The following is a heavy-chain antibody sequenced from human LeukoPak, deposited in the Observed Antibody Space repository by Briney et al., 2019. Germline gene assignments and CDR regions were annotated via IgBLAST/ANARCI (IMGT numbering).Heavy chain of an antibody. D-gene: IGHD2-15*01. V-gene: IGHV3-30*02. Sequence: GGSLRLSCAASGFTFSSYGMHWVCQAPGKGLEWVAFIRYDGSNKYYADSVKGRFTISRDNSKNTLYLQMNSLRAEDTAVYYCAKVQLQRRTYTFDYWGQGTLVTVSS. J-gene: IGHJ4*02. CDR1: GFTFSSYG. CDR3: AKVQLQRRTYTFDY. CDR2: IRYDGSNK.